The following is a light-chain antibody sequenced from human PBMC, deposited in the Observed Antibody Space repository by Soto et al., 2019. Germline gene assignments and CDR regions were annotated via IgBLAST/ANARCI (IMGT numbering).Light chain of an antibody. Sequence: NFMLXXXXSVSXSPXXTXXIXXXRSXXXIASNYVQWYQQRPGSAPTXXXXXXNQRPSGVPDRFSGSIDSSSNSASLTISGLKTEEEADYYCQSYDSSIAVFGGGTQLTVL. CDR1: XXXIASNY. CDR2: XXN. J-gene: IGLJ7*01. CDR3: QSYDSSIAV. V-gene: IGLV6-57*03.